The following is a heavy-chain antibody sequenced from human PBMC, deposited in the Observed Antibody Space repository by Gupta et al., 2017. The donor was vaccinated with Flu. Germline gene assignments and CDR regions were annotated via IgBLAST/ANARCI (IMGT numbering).Heavy chain of an antibody. CDR1: GFTFTSYA. CDR2: ISGSGGST. J-gene: IGHJ4*02. Sequence: EVQLLESGGGLVQPGGSLRLSCAASGFTFTSYAMSWVRQAPGKGLEWVSAISGSGGSTYYADSVKGRFTISRDNSKNTLYLQMNSLRAEDTAVYYCAKSVLSSSSMGGFDYWGQGTLVTVSS. V-gene: IGHV3-23*01. CDR3: AKSVLSSSSMGGFDY. D-gene: IGHD6-6*01.